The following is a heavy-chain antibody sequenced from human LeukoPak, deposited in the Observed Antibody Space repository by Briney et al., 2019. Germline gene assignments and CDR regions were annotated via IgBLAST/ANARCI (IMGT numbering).Heavy chain of an antibody. D-gene: IGHD3-10*01. Sequence: PGGSLRLSCAASGFTVSRNYMSWVRQAPGKGLEWVSVMYSGGSTNYADSVKGRFTISRDNSRNTLYLQMNSLRADDTAVYYCARDYYASGKFFLDYWGQGTLVTVSS. CDR3: ARDYYASGKFFLDY. CDR2: MYSGGST. V-gene: IGHV3-66*01. CDR1: GFTVSRNY. J-gene: IGHJ4*02.